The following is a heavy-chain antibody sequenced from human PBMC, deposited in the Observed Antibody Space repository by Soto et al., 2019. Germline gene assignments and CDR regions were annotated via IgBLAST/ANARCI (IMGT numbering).Heavy chain of an antibody. CDR3: AKEELERQGSGFDY. CDR2: ISGSGANT. Sequence: GGSLRLSCAASGFTFSSYAMSWVRQAPGKGLEWVSAISGSGANTYYADSVKGRFTISRDNSKNTLYLQMNSLRAEDTAVYYCAKEELERQGSGFDYWGQGTLVTVSS. D-gene: IGHD1-1*01. CDR1: GFTFSSYA. J-gene: IGHJ4*02. V-gene: IGHV3-23*01.